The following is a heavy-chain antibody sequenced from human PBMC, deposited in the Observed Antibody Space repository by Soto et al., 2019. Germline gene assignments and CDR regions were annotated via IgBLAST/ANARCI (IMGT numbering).Heavy chain of an antibody. D-gene: IGHD7-27*01. Sequence: QLVESGGGLIQTGGSMRISCIGSEYSFSSFEMNWVRQAPGKGLEWVSYMSPSGADIKYADSVKGRFTVSRDNSKNSLFLQMDSLRADDTAIYYCARTLGNWYFDLWGRGTLVTVSS. CDR2: MSPSGADI. CDR1: EYSFSSFE. CDR3: ARTLGNWYFDL. V-gene: IGHV3-48*03. J-gene: IGHJ2*01.